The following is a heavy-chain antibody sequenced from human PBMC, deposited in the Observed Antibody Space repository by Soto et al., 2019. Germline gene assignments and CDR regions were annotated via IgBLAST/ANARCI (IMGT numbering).Heavy chain of an antibody. CDR1: GFTFSSYA. V-gene: IGHV3-30-3*01. D-gene: IGHD3-9*01. CDR2: ISYDGSNK. CDR3: ARVEAVVGNYDILTGEKNYFDY. J-gene: IGHJ4*02. Sequence: QVQLVESGGGVVQPGRSLRLSCAASGFTFSSYAMHWVRQAPGKGLEWVAVISYDGSNKYYADSVKGRFTISRDNSKNTLYLQMNSLRAEDTAVYYCARVEAVVGNYDILTGEKNYFDYWGQGTLVTVSS.